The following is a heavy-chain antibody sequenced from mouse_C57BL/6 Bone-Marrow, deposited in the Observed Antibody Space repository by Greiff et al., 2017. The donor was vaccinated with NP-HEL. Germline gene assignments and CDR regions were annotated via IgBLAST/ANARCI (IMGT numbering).Heavy chain of an antibody. V-gene: IGHV3-6*01. D-gene: IGHD1-1*01. CDR1: GYSITSGYY. Sequence: VQLKQSGPGLVKPSQSLSLTCSVTGYSITSGYYWNWIRQFPGNKLEWMGYISYDGSNNYNPSLKNRISITRDTSKTQFFLKLNSVTTEDTATYYCARGYYYGSSSHYYAMDYWGQGTSVTVSS. J-gene: IGHJ4*01. CDR3: ARGYYYGSSSHYYAMDY. CDR2: ISYDGSN.